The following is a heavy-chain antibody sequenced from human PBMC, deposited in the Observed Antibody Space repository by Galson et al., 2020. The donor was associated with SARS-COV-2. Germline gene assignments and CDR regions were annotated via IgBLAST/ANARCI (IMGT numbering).Heavy chain of an antibody. CDR1: GFSFSIYA. CDR3: TKDWGRVRMSRGD. Sequence: GGSLRLSCEASGFSFSIYAMTWVRQAPGKGLEWVSGIFGDGGSTQYADSVKGRFTISRDNSKNMLYLQMNSLRAEDTAVYYCTKDWGRVRMSRGDWGQGTTVTVSS. D-gene: IGHD7-27*01. CDR2: IFGDGGST. V-gene: IGHV3-23*01. J-gene: IGHJ6*02.